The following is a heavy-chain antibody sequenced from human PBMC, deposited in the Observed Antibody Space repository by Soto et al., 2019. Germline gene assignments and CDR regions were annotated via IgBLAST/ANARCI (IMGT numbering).Heavy chain of an antibody. Sequence: EVQLVESGGGLVQPGGSLRLSCAASGFSFSSQWMYWVRQSPGKGPVWVSYINNDGSRIGYADSVKGRFTISRDNAKNTLDPQMNSRRVEDTPVYYCVKDIRWGQGTLVTVSS. J-gene: IGHJ4*02. CDR1: GFSFSSQW. CDR2: INNDGSRI. V-gene: IGHV3-74*01. CDR3: VKDIR.